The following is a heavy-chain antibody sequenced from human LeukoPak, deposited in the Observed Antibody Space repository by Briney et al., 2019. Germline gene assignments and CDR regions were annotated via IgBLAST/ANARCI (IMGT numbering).Heavy chain of an antibody. CDR3: ARALGFGELFWYFDL. Sequence: GGSLRLSCAASGFTFSSYEMNWVRQAPGKGLEWVSYISSSGSTIYYADSVKGRFTISRDNAKNSLYLQMTSLRAEDTAVYYCARALGFGELFWYFDLWGRGTLVTVSS. D-gene: IGHD3-10*01. CDR2: ISSSGSTI. V-gene: IGHV3-48*03. CDR1: GFTFSSYE. J-gene: IGHJ2*01.